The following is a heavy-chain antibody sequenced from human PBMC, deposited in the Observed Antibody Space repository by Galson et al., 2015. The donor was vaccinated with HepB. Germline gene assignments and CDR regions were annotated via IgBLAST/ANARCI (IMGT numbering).Heavy chain of an antibody. CDR2: IKQDGSEK. Sequence: SLRLSCAASGFTFSSYWMSWVRQAPGKGLEWVANIKQDGSEKYYVDSVKGRFTISRDNAKNSLYLQMNSLRAEDTAVYYCARTRGIAARPTHLYFDLWGRGTLVTVSS. CDR1: GFTFSSYW. CDR3: ARTRGIAARPTHLYFDL. D-gene: IGHD6-6*01. V-gene: IGHV3-7*01. J-gene: IGHJ2*01.